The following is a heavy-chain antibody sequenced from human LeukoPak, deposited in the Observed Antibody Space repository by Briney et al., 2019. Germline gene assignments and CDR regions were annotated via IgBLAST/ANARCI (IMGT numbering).Heavy chain of an antibody. D-gene: IGHD6-19*01. Sequence: SETLSLTCTVSGGSISSYYWSWIRQPPGKGLEWIGYIYSSGSTNYNPSLKSRVTISVDTSKNQFSLKLSSVTAADTAVYYCARRGDSSGCLDPWGQGTLVTVSS. CDR3: ARRGDSSGCLDP. V-gene: IGHV4-59*12. CDR2: IYSSGST. J-gene: IGHJ5*02. CDR1: GGSISSYY.